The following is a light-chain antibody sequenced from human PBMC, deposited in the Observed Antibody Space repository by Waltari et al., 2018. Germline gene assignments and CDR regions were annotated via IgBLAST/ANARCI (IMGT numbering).Light chain of an antibody. CDR2: AAS. Sequence: DIQLTQSPSFLSASVGDRVTITCRASQGISSHLVWYQQKPGKAPKLLIDAASTLQSGVPSRFSGSRSGTEFTLTISSLQPEDFATYYCQQRNSYPVTFGQGTRLEIK. CDR1: QGISSH. J-gene: IGKJ5*01. CDR3: QQRNSYPVT. V-gene: IGKV1-9*01.